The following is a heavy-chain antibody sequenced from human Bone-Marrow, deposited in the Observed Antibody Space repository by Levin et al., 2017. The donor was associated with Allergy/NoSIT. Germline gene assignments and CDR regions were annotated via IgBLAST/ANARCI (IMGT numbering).Heavy chain of an antibody. CDR2: IYHSGST. J-gene: IGHJ5*02. V-gene: IGHV4-4*02. D-gene: IGHD7-27*01. CDR3: ARRNVLAPGEDWFDP. Sequence: SETLSLTCGVSDGSISSSNWWTWVRQPPGKGLEWIGEIYHSGSTNYNPSLKSRVTISVEKSKNQFSLKLSSVTAADTAVYYCARRNVLAPGEDWFDPWGQGTLVTVSS. CDR1: DGSISSSNW.